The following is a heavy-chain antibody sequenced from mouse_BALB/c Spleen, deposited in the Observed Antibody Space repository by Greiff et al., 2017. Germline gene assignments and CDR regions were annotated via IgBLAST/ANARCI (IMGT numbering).Heavy chain of an antibody. CDR2: ISSGGSYT. CDR1: GFTFSSYA. Sequence: EVHLVESGGGLVKPGGSLKLSCAASGFTFSSYAMSWVRQTPEKRLEWVATISSGGSYTYYPDSVKGRFTISRDNAKNTLYLQMSSLRSEDTAMYYCARHYEYDEGNAMDYWGQGTSVTVSS. CDR3: ARHYEYDEGNAMDY. J-gene: IGHJ4*01. V-gene: IGHV5-9-3*01. D-gene: IGHD2-4*01.